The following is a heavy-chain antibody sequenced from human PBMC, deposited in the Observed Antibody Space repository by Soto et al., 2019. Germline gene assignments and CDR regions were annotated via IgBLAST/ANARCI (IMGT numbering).Heavy chain of an antibody. CDR2: ISYDGSNK. V-gene: IGHV3-30*18. CDR3: AKADSDYDGSLDY. J-gene: IGHJ4*02. CDR1: GFTFSSYG. Sequence: QVQLVESGGGVVQPGRSLRLSCAASGFTFSSYGMHWVRQAPGKGLEWVAVISYDGSNKYYADSVKGRFTISRDNSKNTLYLQMNSLRAEDTAVYYCAKADSDYDGSLDYWGQGTLVTVSS. D-gene: IGHD5-12*01.